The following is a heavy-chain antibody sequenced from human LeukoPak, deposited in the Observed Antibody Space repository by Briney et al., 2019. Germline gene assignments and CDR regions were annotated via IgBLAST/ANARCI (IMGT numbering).Heavy chain of an antibody. D-gene: IGHD6-19*01. CDR3: ARRNREAGVDY. CDR1: GFTFSSCA. V-gene: IGHV3-23*01. CDR2: ISGSGGST. Sequence: GGSLRLSCAASGFTFSSCAMSWVRQAPGKGLEWVSAISGSGGSTYYADSVKGRFTISRDNSKNTLYLQMNSLRAEDTAVYYCARRNREAGVDYWGQGTLVTVSS. J-gene: IGHJ4*02.